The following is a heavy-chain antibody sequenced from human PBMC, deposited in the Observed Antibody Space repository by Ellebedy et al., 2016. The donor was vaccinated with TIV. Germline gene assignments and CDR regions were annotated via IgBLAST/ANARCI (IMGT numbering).Heavy chain of an antibody. Sequence: GGSLRLXXAASGFTFSDHYMDWVRQAPGKGLEWVGRTRDKVNSYTTEYAASVKGRFTISRDVSKNSLYLQMNSLKTEDTAVYYCARMHSSYGDYWFDPWGQGTLVTVSS. V-gene: IGHV3-72*01. J-gene: IGHJ5*02. CDR1: GFTFSDHY. D-gene: IGHD4-17*01. CDR2: TRDKVNSYTT. CDR3: ARMHSSYGDYWFDP.